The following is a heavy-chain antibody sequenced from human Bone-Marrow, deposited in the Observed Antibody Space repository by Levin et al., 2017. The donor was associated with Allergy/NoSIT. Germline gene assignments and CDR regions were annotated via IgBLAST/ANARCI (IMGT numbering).Heavy chain of an antibody. Sequence: ASVKVSCKASGGTFSSYAISWVRQAPGQGLEWMGGIIPIFGTANYAQKFQGRVTITADKSTSTAYMELSSLRSEDTAVYYCARGWYSGGNAFGWFDPWGQGTLVTVSS. CDR2: IIPIFGTA. J-gene: IGHJ5*02. CDR3: ARGWYSGGNAFGWFDP. D-gene: IGHD1-26*01. V-gene: IGHV1-69*06. CDR1: GGTFSSYA.